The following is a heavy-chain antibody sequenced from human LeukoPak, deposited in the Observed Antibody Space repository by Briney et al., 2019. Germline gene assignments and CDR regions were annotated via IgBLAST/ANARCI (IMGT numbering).Heavy chain of an antibody. CDR2: ISYDGSNK. CDR1: GFTFSSYW. J-gene: IGHJ4*02. D-gene: IGHD3-3*01. Sequence: GGSLRLSCAASGFTFSSYWMHWVRQAPGKGLEWVAVISYDGSNKYYADSVKGRFTISRDNSKNTLYLQMNSLRAEDTAVYYCAKTGYYDFWSGYYDYWGQGTLVTVSS. CDR3: AKTGYYDFWSGYYDY. V-gene: IGHV3-30*18.